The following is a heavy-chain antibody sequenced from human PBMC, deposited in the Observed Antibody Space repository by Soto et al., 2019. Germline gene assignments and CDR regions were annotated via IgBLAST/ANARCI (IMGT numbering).Heavy chain of an antibody. D-gene: IGHD6-19*01. CDR2: IDANSGGT. J-gene: IGHJ4*02. CDR3: ARHSTVDGSIADYYYDY. V-gene: IGHV1-2*02. CDR1: GYTFTSYD. Sequence: ASVKVSCKASGYTFTSYDINWVRQATGQGLEWMGWIDANSGGTNYAQKFQGRVTMTRDTSINTVYMELSRLRSDDTAVYYCARHSTVDGSIADYYYDYWGQGPMVTVYS.